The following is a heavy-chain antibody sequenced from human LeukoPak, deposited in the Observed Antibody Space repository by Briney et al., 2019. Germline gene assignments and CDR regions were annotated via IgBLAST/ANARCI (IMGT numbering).Heavy chain of an antibody. V-gene: IGHV1-3*01. CDR1: GYTFTSYA. J-gene: IGHJ5*02. D-gene: IGHD2-2*01. CDR3: ARDPGGYCSSTSCYLNWFDP. CDR2: LNAGNGNT. Sequence: ASVKVSCKASGYTFTSYAMHWVRQAPGQRLEWMGWLNAGNGNTKYSQKFQGRVTITRDTSASTAYMELSSLRSEDTAVYYCARDPGGYCSSTSCYLNWFDPWGQGTLVTVSS.